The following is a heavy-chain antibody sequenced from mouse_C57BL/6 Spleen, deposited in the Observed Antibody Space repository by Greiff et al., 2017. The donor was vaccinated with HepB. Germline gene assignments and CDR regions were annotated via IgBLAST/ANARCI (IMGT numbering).Heavy chain of an antibody. V-gene: IGHV3-6*01. CDR2: ISYDGSN. Sequence: EVKLMESGPGLVKPSQSLSLTCSVTGYSITSGYYWNWIRQFPGNKLEWMGYISYDGSNNYNPSLKNRISITRDTSKNQFFLKLNSVTTEDTATYYCAYDSWFAYWGQGTLVTVSA. D-gene: IGHD2-4*01. CDR3: AYDSWFAY. CDR1: GYSITSGYY. J-gene: IGHJ3*01.